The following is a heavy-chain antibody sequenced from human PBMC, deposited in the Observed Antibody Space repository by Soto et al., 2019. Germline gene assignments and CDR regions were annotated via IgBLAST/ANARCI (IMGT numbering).Heavy chain of an antibody. D-gene: IGHD2-21*02. V-gene: IGHV1-3*01. Sequence: ASVKVSCKASGYTFISYAMHWVRQAPGQRLEWMGWINAGNGNTKYSQKFQGRVTITRDTSASTAYMELSSLRSEDTAVYYCARAWVVVTAPDYWGQGTLVTVSS. CDR2: INAGNGNT. CDR3: ARAWVVVTAPDY. CDR1: GYTFISYA. J-gene: IGHJ4*02.